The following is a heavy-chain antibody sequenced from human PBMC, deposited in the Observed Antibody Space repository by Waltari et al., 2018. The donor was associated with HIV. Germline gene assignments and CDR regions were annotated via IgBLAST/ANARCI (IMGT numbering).Heavy chain of an antibody. D-gene: IGHD3-10*01. Sequence: QVQLQQWGAGLLKPSENLSLTCAVYGGSFSGYYWSWIPQPPGKGLEWVGEINHRGSTNYNPSLKSRVTISVDTSKNQFSLKLTSVTAADTAVYYCAKSVFGYDSGSYWGWLDPWGQGTLVTVSS. CDR1: GGSFSGYY. V-gene: IGHV4-34*02. J-gene: IGHJ5*02. CDR2: INHRGST. CDR3: AKSVFGYDSGSYWGWLDP.